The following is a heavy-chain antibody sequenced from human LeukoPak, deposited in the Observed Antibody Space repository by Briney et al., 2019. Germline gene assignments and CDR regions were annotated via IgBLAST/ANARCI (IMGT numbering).Heavy chain of an antibody. V-gene: IGHV1-18*01. CDR3: ARGADIVVVPTYYMDV. D-gene: IGHD2-2*01. CDR2: ISAYNGNT. Sequence: GASVKVSCKASGGTFSSYAISWVRQAPGQGLEWMGWISAYNGNTNYAQKLQGRVTMTTDTSTSTAYMELRSLRSDDTAVYYCARGADIVVVPTYYMDVWGKGTMVTVSS. CDR1: GGTFSSYA. J-gene: IGHJ6*03.